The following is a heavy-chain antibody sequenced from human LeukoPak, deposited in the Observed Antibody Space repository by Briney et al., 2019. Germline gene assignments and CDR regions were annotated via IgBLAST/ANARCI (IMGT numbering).Heavy chain of an antibody. Sequence: SETLSLTCTVSGGSISSGSYYWSWIRQPAGKGLEWIGHIYTSGSTNYNPSLKSRVTISVDTSKNQFSLKLSSVTAADTAVYYCARARIAVAGTLTDAFDIWGQGTMVTVSS. CDR3: ARARIAVAGTLTDAFDI. D-gene: IGHD6-19*01. V-gene: IGHV4-61*09. CDR1: GGSISSGSYY. J-gene: IGHJ3*02. CDR2: IYTSGST.